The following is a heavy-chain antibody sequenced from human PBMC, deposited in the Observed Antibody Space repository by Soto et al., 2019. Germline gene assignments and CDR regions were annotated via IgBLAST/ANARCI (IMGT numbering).Heavy chain of an antibody. D-gene: IGHD6-19*01. CDR1: GFTFDDYT. V-gene: IGHV3-43*01. CDR2: ISWDGGST. CDR3: AKDLCRIAVAGGGFDY. Sequence: DVQLVESGGVVVQPGGSLRLSCAASGFTFDDYTMHWVRQAPGKGLEWVSLISWDGGSTYYADSVKGRFTISRDNSKNSLYLQMDSLRTEDTALYYCAKDLCRIAVAGGGFDYWGQGTLVTVSS. J-gene: IGHJ4*02.